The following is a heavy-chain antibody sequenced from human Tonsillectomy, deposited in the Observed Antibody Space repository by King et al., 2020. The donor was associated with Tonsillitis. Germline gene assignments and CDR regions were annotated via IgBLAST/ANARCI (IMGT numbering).Heavy chain of an antibody. V-gene: IGHV3-48*01. CDR1: GFTFSSYS. CDR3: ACGSGSYVARHDALDI. J-gene: IGHJ3*02. Sequence: VQLVESGGGLVQPGGSLRLSCAASGFTFSSYSMNWVRQAPGKGLEWVSYISSSSSTIYYADSVKGRFTISRDNAKHSLYLTMNSLRAEDTAVYYCACGSGSYVARHDALDIWGQGTMVTVSS. D-gene: IGHD3-10*01. CDR2: ISSSSSTI.